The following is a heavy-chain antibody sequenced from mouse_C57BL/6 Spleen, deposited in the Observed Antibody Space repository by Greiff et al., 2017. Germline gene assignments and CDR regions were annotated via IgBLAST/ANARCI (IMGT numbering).Heavy chain of an antibody. CDR3: TRHDTTVVARGFFDY. D-gene: IGHD1-1*01. Sequence: LQQSGGGLVQPGGSMKLSCAASGFTFSDAWMDWVRQSPEKGLEWVAEIRNKANNHATYYAESVKGRFTISRDDSKSSVYLQMNSLRAEDTGIYYCTRHDTTVVARGFFDYWGQGTTLTVSS. CDR1: GFTFSDAW. J-gene: IGHJ2*01. CDR2: IRNKANNHAT. V-gene: IGHV6-6*01.